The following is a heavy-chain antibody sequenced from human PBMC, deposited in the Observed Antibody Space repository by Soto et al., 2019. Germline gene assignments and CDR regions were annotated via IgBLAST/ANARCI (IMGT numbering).Heavy chain of an antibody. V-gene: IGHV3-53*04. J-gene: IGHJ6*03. Sequence: ESGGGLVQPGGSLRLSCAASGFTVSSNYMSWVRQAPGKGLEWVSVIYSGGSTYYADSVKGRFTISRHNSKNTLYLQMNSLRAEDTAVYYCARENGDYSLGYYYYMDVWGKGTTVTVSS. CDR3: ARENGDYSLGYYYYMDV. CDR2: IYSGGST. D-gene: IGHD4-17*01. CDR1: GFTVSSNY.